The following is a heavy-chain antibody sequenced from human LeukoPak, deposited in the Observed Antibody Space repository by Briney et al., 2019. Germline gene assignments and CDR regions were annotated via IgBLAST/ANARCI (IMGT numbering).Heavy chain of an antibody. CDR2: INHSGST. J-gene: IGHJ5*02. V-gene: IGHV4-34*01. Sequence: PSETLSLTCAVYGGSFSGYYWSWIRQPPGKGLEWIGEINHSGSTNYNPSLKSRVTISVDTSKNQFSLKLSSVTAADTAVYYCARHSLDYYDSSGYYSNWFDPWGQGTLVTVSS. CDR3: ARHSLDYYDSSGYYSNWFDP. CDR1: GGSFSGYY. D-gene: IGHD3-22*01.